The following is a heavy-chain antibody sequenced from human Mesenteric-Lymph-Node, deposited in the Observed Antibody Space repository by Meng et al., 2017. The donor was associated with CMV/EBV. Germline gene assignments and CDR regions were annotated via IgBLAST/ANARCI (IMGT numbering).Heavy chain of an antibody. D-gene: IGHD3-16*01. CDR2: ILYSGST. Sequence: SETLSPTCTVSGYSISSVHYWGSIRLPPGKGLEWIGSILYSGSTYYNPSLKTRVTISVDTSKNQFSLKLRSVTAADTAVYYCARRAYVDPGIFDALDIWGQGKMVTVSS. V-gene: IGHV4-38-2*02. CDR3: ARRAYVDPGIFDALDI. J-gene: IGHJ3*02. CDR1: GYSISSVHY.